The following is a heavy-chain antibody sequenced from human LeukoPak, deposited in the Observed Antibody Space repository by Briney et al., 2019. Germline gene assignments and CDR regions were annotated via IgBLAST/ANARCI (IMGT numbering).Heavy chain of an antibody. Sequence: GASVKVSCKASGYTFTSYAMHWVRQAPGQRLEWMGWINAGNGNTKYSRKFQGRVTITRDTSASTAYMELSSLRSEDTAVYYCARAVARYYGSGSYPLYNWFDPWGQGTLVTVSS. D-gene: IGHD3-10*01. CDR1: GYTFTSYA. J-gene: IGHJ5*02. V-gene: IGHV1-3*01. CDR2: INAGNGNT. CDR3: ARAVARYYGSGSYPLYNWFDP.